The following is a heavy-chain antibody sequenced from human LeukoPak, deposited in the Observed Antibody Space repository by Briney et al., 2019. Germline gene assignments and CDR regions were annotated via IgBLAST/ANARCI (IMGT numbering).Heavy chain of an antibody. D-gene: IGHD4-11*01. J-gene: IGHJ4*02. V-gene: IGHV3-33*06. CDR3: AKLTTS. CDR1: GFTFSSYG. Sequence: GGSLRLSCAASGFTFSSYGMHWVRQAPGKGLEWVAVIWYDGSNKYYADSVKGRFTISRDNSNNTLYLRMNSLRAEDTAVYYCAKLTTSWGQGTLVTVSS. CDR2: IWYDGSNK.